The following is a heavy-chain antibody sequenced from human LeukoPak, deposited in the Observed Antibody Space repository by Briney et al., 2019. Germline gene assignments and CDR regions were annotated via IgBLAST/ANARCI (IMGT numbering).Heavy chain of an antibody. V-gene: IGHV4-4*07. D-gene: IGHD2-15*01. CDR1: GASITGYY. CDR3: AGSVVARDAFDI. CDR2: IYGSGSA. Sequence: SETLPLTCSVSGASITGYYWNWIRQSAGKGLEWVGRIYGSGSADYNPSLKSRVTMSVDTSKKQFSLKLSSVTAAVTAVYYCAGSVVARDAFDIWGQGTMVTVSS. J-gene: IGHJ3*02.